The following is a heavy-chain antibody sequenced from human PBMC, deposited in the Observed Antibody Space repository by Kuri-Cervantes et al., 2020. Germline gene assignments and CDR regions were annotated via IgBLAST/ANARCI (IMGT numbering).Heavy chain of an antibody. CDR3: ARHYYDSSGYFGFWYFDL. CDR1: GGSISSNSYY. V-gene: IGHV4-39*01. Sequence: GSLRLSCTVSGGSISSNSYYWGWIRQPPGKGLEWIGSIYYSGSTYYNPSLKSRVTISVDTSKNQFSLKLSSVTAADTAVYYCARHYYDSSGYFGFWYFDLWGRGTLVTDSS. D-gene: IGHD3-22*01. J-gene: IGHJ2*01. CDR2: IYYSGST.